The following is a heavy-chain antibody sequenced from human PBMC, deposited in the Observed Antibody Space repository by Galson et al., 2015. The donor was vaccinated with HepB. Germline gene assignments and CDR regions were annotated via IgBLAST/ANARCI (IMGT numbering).Heavy chain of an antibody. J-gene: IGHJ3*02. V-gene: IGHV4-59*01. CDR1: GGSISSYY. CDR3: ARVVRGVTLWGEDAFDI. D-gene: IGHD4-23*01. Sequence: ETLSLPCTVSGGSISSYYWSWIRQPPGKGLEWIGYIYYSGSTNYNPSLKSRVTISVDTSKNQFSLKLSSVTAADTAVYYCARVVRGVTLWGEDAFDIWGQGTMVTVSS. CDR2: IYYSGST.